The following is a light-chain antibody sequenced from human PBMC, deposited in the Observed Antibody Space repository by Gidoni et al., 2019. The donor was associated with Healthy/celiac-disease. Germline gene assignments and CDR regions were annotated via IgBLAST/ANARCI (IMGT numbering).Light chain of an antibody. CDR2: AAS. V-gene: IGKV1-39*01. CDR1: QSISSY. CDR3: QQSYSTPYT. J-gene: IGKJ2*01. Sequence: DIQLTQSPSSLSASVGDRVTITCRASQSISSYLNWYQQKPGKAPKLLIYAASSLQSGVPSRFSGSGSGTDFTLTISSLQPEDFATYYCQQSYSTPYTFXQXTKLVIK.